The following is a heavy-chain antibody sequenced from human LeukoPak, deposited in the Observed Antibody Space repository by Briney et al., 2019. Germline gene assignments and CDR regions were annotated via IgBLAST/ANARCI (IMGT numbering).Heavy chain of an antibody. J-gene: IGHJ3*02. CDR1: GYSFTSYW. D-gene: IGHD6-19*01. V-gene: IGHV5-51*01. CDR2: IYPGDSET. Sequence: GESLKISCRGSGYSFTSYWIAWVRQMPGKGLEWMGIIYPGDSETRYSPSFQGQVTISADKSFSTAYLQWSSLKASDTAMYYCARRVAALGAFDIWGQGTMVTVSS. CDR3: ARRVAALGAFDI.